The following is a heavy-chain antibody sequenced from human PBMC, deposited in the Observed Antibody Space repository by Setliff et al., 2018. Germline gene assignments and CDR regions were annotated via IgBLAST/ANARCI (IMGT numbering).Heavy chain of an antibody. Sequence: PSETLSLTCAVSGGSFNIYFWSWIRQPPGKGLEWIGEVSHSGSTNYNPSLKSRVTMSVDTSKNQVSLQLKSATTADTAVYYCARDRTAYNYGMDIWGQGTTVTVSS. CDR2: VSHSGST. CDR1: GGSFNIYF. CDR3: ARDRTAYNYGMDI. D-gene: IGHD5-18*01. V-gene: IGHV4-34*01. J-gene: IGHJ6*02.